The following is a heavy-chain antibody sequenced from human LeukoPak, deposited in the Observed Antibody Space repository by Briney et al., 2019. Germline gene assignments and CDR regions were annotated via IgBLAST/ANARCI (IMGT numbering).Heavy chain of an antibody. CDR3: ARWVIFIAAAGYFDY. Sequence: SQTLSLTCTVSGGSISSGSYYWSWIRQPAGKGLEWIGRIYTSGSTNYNPSLKSRVTISVDTSKNQFSLKLSSVTAADTAVYYCARWVIFIAAAGYFDYWGQGTLVTVSS. CDR1: GGSISSGSYY. D-gene: IGHD6-13*01. V-gene: IGHV4-61*02. J-gene: IGHJ4*02. CDR2: IYTSGST.